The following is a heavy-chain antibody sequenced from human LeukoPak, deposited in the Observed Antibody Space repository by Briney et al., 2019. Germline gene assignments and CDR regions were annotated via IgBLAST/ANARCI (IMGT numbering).Heavy chain of an antibody. CDR1: GFTFSNYA. CDR3: ARGGSYSSGWYPFDY. J-gene: IGHJ4*02. D-gene: IGHD6-19*01. V-gene: IGHV3-30*04. CDR2: ISYDGSHK. Sequence: PGRSLRLSCAASGFTFSNYAMTWVRQAPGKGLEWVAIISYDGSHKYYADPVKGRFTISRDNSRDILYLQMNSLRAEDTAVYYCARGGSYSSGWYPFDYWGQGTLVTVSS.